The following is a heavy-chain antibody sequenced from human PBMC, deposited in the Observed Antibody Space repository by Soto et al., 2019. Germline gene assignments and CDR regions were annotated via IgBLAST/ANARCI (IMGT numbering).Heavy chain of an antibody. Sequence: QVQLVESGGGLVKPGGSLRLSCAASGFTFSDYYMSWIRQAPGKGLEWVSYISSSGSTIYYADSVKGRFTISRDNAKNSLYLQMNSLRAEDTAVYYCARTQGGCSSTSCYYYYYYMDVWGNGTTVTVSS. CDR1: GFTFSDYY. J-gene: IGHJ6*03. D-gene: IGHD2-2*01. V-gene: IGHV3-11*01. CDR3: ARTQGGCSSTSCYYYYYYMDV. CDR2: ISSSGSTI.